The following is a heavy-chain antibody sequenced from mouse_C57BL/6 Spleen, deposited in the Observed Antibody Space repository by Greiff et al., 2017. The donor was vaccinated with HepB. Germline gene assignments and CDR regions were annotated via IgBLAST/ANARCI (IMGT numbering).Heavy chain of an antibody. CDR3: ARPQTAQATGFAY. CDR2: IYPGSGST. J-gene: IGHJ3*01. D-gene: IGHD3-2*02. V-gene: IGHV1-55*01. CDR1: GYTFTSYW. Sequence: QVQLQQPGAELVKPGASVKMSCEASGYTFTSYWITWVKQRPGQGLEWIGDIYPGSGSTNYNEKFKSKATLTVDTSSSTAYMQLSSLTSEDSAVYYCARPQTAQATGFAYWGQGTLVTVSA.